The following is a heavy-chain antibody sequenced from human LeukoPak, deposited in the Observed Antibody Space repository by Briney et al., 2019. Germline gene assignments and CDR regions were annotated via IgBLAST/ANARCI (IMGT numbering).Heavy chain of an antibody. CDR2: IKQDVSEK. CDR1: GFTFSTYW. D-gene: IGHD2-2*01. CDR3: ARVQRKYQLPRLNDYDYMDV. V-gene: IGHV3-7*01. J-gene: IGHJ6*03. Sequence: PGGSLRLSCAASGFTFSTYWMSWVRQAPGKGLEWVANIKQDVSEKYYVDSVKGRFTISRDSAKNSLYLQMNSLRAEDTAVYYCARVQRKYQLPRLNDYDYMDVWGKGTTVTISS.